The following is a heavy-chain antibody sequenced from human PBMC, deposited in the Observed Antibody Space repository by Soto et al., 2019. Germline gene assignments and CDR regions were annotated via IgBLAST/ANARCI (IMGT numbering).Heavy chain of an antibody. Sequence: QITLKESGPTLVKPTQTLTLTCTFSGFSLSTSGVGVGWIRQPPGKALEWLALIYWDDDKRYSPSLKSRLTLTKDTAKNQVVRTLTNMDPVDTATDYCAHSSDCGGDCYSHFDYWGQGTLVTVSS. CDR3: AHSSDCGGDCYSHFDY. J-gene: IGHJ4*02. CDR1: GFSLSTSGVG. D-gene: IGHD2-21*02. CDR2: IYWDDDK. V-gene: IGHV2-5*02.